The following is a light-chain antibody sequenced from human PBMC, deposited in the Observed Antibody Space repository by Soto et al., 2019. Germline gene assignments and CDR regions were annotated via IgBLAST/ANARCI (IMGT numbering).Light chain of an antibody. CDR2: SNN. Sequence: QSVLTQPPSASGTPGQRVTISCSGSSSNIGSNTVNWYQQLPGTAPKLLIYSNNQRPSGVPDRFSGSKSGTSASLAISGLQSEDEADYYCAAWDDSLPGRVFGGGTKLTVL. V-gene: IGLV1-44*01. J-gene: IGLJ3*02. CDR1: SSNIGSNT. CDR3: AAWDDSLPGRV.